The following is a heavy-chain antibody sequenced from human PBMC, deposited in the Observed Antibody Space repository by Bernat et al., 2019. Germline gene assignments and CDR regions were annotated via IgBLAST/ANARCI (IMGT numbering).Heavy chain of an antibody. D-gene: IGHD6-19*01. CDR1: GGSISSSSYY. J-gene: IGHJ4*02. Sequence: QLQLQESGPGLVKPSETLSLTCTVSGGSISSSSYYWGWIRQPPGKGLEWIGSIYYSGSTYYNPSLKSRVTISVDTSKNQFSLKLSSVTAADTAVYSCARHGGSSGWNFDYWGQGTLVTVSS. V-gene: IGHV4-39*01. CDR2: IYYSGST. CDR3: ARHGGSSGWNFDY.